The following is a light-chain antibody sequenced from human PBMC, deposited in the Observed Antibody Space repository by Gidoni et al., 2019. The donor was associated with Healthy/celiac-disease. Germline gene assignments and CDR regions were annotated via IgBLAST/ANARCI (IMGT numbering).Light chain of an antibody. Sequence: SALTQPVPASGSPGQSITISCTGTSSDVGGYNYVSWYHQHPGKAPNLMIYEVSNRPSGVSNRFSGSKSGNTASLTISGLQAEDEADYYCSSYTSSSSVVFGGGTKLTVL. CDR1: SSDVGGYNY. CDR3: SSYTSSSSVV. CDR2: EVS. V-gene: IGLV2-14*01. J-gene: IGLJ2*01.